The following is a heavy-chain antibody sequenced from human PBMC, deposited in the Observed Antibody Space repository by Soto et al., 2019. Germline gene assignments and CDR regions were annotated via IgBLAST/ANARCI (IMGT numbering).Heavy chain of an antibody. CDR1: GFTFSSYA. J-gene: IGHJ4*02. Sequence: GGSLRLSCAASGFTFSSYAMSWVRQAPGKGLEWVSAISGSGGSTYYVDSVKGRFTISRDNSKNTLYLQMNSLRAEDTAVYYCAKDNRGYDSFDCWGQGTVVTVSS. V-gene: IGHV3-23*01. D-gene: IGHD5-12*01. CDR3: AKDNRGYDSFDC. CDR2: ISGSGGST.